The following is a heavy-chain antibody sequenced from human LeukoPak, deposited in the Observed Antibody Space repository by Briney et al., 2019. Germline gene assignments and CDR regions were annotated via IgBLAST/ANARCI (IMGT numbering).Heavy chain of an antibody. D-gene: IGHD2-2*01. CDR2: IYTSGRT. Sequence: SETLCLTCTASGGSINNYYWSWIRQPPGKGLEWIGRIYTSGRTNYNPSVKTRVTMSVDTSNHQFSLRLSSVSAADTAVYYCASGEYQLLQGAFDIWGQGTMVTVSS. CDR1: GGSINNYY. V-gene: IGHV4-4*07. J-gene: IGHJ3*02. CDR3: ASGEYQLLQGAFDI.